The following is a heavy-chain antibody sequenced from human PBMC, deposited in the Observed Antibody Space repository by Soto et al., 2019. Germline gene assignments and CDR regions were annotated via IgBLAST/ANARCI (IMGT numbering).Heavy chain of an antibody. D-gene: IGHD3-3*02. Sequence: SETLSLTCTVSGGSISSGGYYWSWIRQHPGKGLEWIGYIYYSGSTYYNPSLKSRVTISVDTSKNQFSLKLSSVTAADTAVYYCARGSRLAWFDPWGQGTLVTVSS. CDR3: ARGSRLAWFDP. J-gene: IGHJ5*02. CDR1: GGSISSGGYY. V-gene: IGHV4-31*03. CDR2: IYYSGST.